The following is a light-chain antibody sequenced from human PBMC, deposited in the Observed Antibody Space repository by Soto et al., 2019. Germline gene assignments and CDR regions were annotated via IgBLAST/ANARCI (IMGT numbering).Light chain of an antibody. CDR2: DVS. CDR1: SSDVGGYSY. CDR3: ASYTTSSTYV. V-gene: IGLV2-14*01. J-gene: IGLJ1*01. Sequence: ALTQPASVSGSPGQSIAISCTGTSSDVGGYSYVSWYQQQPGKAPKLVISDVSNRPSGVSDRFSGSKSGNTASLTISGLQTEDEADYYCASYTTSSTYVCGTGTKVTVL.